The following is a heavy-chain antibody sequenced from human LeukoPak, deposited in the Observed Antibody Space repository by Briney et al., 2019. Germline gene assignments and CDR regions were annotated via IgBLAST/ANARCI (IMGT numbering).Heavy chain of an antibody. D-gene: IGHD1-7*01. CDR3: ARRNWNYENWFDP. CDR1: GFTFSSYE. V-gene: IGHV3-48*03. J-gene: IGHJ5*02. Sequence: GGSLRLSCAASGFTFSSYEMNWVRQAPGKGLEWVSYISSSGSTIYYADSVKGRFTISRDNAKNSLYLQMNSLRAEDTAVYYCARRNWNYENWFDPWGQGTLVTVSS. CDR2: ISSSGSTI.